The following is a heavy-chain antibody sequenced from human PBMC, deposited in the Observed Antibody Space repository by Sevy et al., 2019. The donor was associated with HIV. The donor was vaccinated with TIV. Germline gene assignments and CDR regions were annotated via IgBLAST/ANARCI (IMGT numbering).Heavy chain of an antibody. V-gene: IGHV1-69*13. Sequence: ASVKVSCKASGGTFSSYAISWVRQAPGQGLEWMGGIIPIFGTANYAQTFQGRVTITADESTSTAYMELSSLRSEDTAVYYCARGLWFGESSYYYGMDVWGQGTTVTVSS. J-gene: IGHJ6*02. CDR1: GGTFSSYA. CDR3: ARGLWFGESSYYYGMDV. D-gene: IGHD3-10*01. CDR2: IIPIFGTA.